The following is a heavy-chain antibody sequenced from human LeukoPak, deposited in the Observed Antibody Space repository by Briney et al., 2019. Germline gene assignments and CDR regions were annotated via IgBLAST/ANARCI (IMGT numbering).Heavy chain of an antibody. V-gene: IGHV1-46*01. CDR2: INPRAGST. CDR1: GYTFTRYY. Sequence: ASVKVSCKASGYTFTRYYLHWVRHAPGRGLEWMGIINPRAGSTSFAQNVQGRVTMTRDTSTSTAYMELSSPRSEDTAVYYCARKGVGALMLDYWGQGNLVTVSS. J-gene: IGHJ4*02. CDR3: ARKGVGALMLDY. D-gene: IGHD1-26*01.